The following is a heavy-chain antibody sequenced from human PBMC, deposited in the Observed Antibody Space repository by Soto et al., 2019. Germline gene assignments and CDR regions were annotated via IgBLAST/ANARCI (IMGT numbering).Heavy chain of an antibody. Sequence: XLRLYCTTSGFXFGDYAVIWVRHAPGKGLEWVGFIRSKAYGGTTEYAASLKGRFTISRDDSKRIAYLQMNSLKTEDTDVYYCTRWYSGSSPPFDPWGQGTLGTVS. V-gene: IGHV3-49*04. CDR1: GFXFGDYA. CDR3: TRWYSGSSPPFDP. D-gene: IGHD1-26*01. CDR2: IRSKAYGGTT. J-gene: IGHJ5*02.